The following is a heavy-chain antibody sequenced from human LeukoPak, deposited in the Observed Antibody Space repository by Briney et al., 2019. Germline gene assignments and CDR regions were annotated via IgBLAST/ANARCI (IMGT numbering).Heavy chain of an antibody. V-gene: IGHV3-23*01. CDR2: ISGSGSST. J-gene: IGHJ4*02. CDR3: ASYSSSYFGYY. CDR1: GFTFSSYA. Sequence: GGSLRLSCAASGFTFSSYAMSWVRQVPGKGLEWVSGISGSGSSTYYADSAKGRFTISRDNSKNTLYLQMNSLRAEDTAVYYCASYSSSYFGYYWGQGTLVTVSS. D-gene: IGHD6-13*01.